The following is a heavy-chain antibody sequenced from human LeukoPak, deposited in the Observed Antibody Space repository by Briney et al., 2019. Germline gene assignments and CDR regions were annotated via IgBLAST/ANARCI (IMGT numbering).Heavy chain of an antibody. J-gene: IGHJ4*02. D-gene: IGHD2-15*01. Sequence: ASVKVSCKASGGTFSSYAISWVRQAPGQGLEWMGGIIPIFGTANYAQKFQGRVTITADESTSTAYMDLSSLRSEDTAVYYCARDGSGGSYESGYFDYWGQGTLVTVSS. V-gene: IGHV1-69*13. CDR2: IIPIFGTA. CDR1: GGTFSSYA. CDR3: ARDGSGGSYESGYFDY.